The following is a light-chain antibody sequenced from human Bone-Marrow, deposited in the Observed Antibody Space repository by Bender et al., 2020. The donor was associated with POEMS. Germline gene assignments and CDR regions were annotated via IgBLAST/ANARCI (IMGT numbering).Light chain of an antibody. Sequence: QSALTQPASVSGSPGQSITISCTGTSSDVGAYNLVSWYQQHPGKAPKVIIYEVTQWPSGVPDRFSGSKSGDTAFLTISALQAEDEADYYCCSYAGRNGVLFGGGTKLTVL. J-gene: IGLJ2*01. CDR1: SSDVGAYNL. CDR2: EVT. V-gene: IGLV2-23*02. CDR3: CSYAGRNGVL.